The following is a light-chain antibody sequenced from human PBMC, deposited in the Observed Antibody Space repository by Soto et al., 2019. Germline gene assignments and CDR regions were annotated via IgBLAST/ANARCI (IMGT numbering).Light chain of an antibody. CDR2: DVR. CDR1: SSDVGGYNY. J-gene: IGLJ2*01. V-gene: IGLV2-11*01. Sequence: QSALTQPRSVSGSPGQSVTISCTGTSSDVGGYNYVSWYQQHPGKAHKLMIYDVRKRPSGVPDRFSGSKCGNTAFLTIYGLHAEDEADYYCSSSAISYVVFGAGTKLTVL. CDR3: SSSAISYVV.